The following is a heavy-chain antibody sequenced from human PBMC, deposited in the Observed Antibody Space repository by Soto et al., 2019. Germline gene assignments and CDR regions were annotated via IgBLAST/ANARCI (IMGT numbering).Heavy chain of an antibody. CDR3: ARARDSSGYYLLPDY. CDR2: IYSGGST. CDR1: GFTVSDNY. D-gene: IGHD3-22*01. J-gene: IGHJ4*02. V-gene: IGHV3-53*01. Sequence: EVQLVESGGDLIQPGGSLRLSCAASGFTVSDNYMSWVRQAPGKGLEWVSVIYSGGSTYYADSVKGRFTISRDNSKNTLYLHMNSLKAEDTAVYYCARARDSSGYYLLPDYWGQGTLVTVSS.